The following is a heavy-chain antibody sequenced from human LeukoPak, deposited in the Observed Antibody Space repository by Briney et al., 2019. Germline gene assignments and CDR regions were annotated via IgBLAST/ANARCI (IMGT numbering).Heavy chain of an antibody. D-gene: IGHD1/OR15-1a*01. V-gene: IGHV4-39*07. CDR2: TYYSGST. CDR3: ARKPIINNAWYYFDY. J-gene: IGHJ4*02. Sequence: SETLSLTCTVSGGSISSSSYYWGWIRQPPGKGLEWIGSTYYSGSTYYNPSLKSRVTISVDTSKNQFSLKLSSVTAADTAVYYCARKPIINNAWYYFDYWGQGTLVTVSS. CDR1: GGSISSSSYY.